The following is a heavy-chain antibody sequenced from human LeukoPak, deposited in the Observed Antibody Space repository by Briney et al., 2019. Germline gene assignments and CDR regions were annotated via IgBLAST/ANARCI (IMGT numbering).Heavy chain of an antibody. CDR1: GASIGSHY. Sequence: SEALSLTCSVSGASIGSHYWSWIRQPAGKGLEWIGRIYTSGSTNYNPSLKSRVTMSVDTSKNQFSLKLSSVTAADTAVYYCARDSGYSTPMDVWGKGTTVTVSS. V-gene: IGHV4-4*07. CDR3: ARDSGYSTPMDV. CDR2: IYTSGST. D-gene: IGHD6-13*01. J-gene: IGHJ6*04.